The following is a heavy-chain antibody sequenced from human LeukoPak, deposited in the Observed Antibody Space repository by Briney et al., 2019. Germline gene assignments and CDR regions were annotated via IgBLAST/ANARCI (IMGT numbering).Heavy chain of an antibody. CDR2: IYHSGST. D-gene: IGHD6-19*01. J-gene: IGHJ4*02. V-gene: IGHV4-30-2*01. CDR3: ARDAVAGITGFDY. Sequence: PSETLSLTCAVSGGSISRGGYSWSWIRQPPGKGLEWIGYIYHSGSTYYNPSLKSRVTISVDTSKNQFSLKLSSVTAADTAVYYCARDAVAGITGFDYWGQGTLVTVSS. CDR1: GGSISRGGYS.